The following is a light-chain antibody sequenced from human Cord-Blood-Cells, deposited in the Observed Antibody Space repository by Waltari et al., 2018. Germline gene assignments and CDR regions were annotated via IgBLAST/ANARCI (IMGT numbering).Light chain of an antibody. Sequence: EIVMTQSQATLSVSPGERATLSCRASQSVSSNLAGYQQKPGQAPRLLIYGASTRATGIPARFSGSGSGTEFTLTISSLQSEDFAVYYCQQYNNWPPWTFGQGTKVEIK. V-gene: IGKV3-15*01. J-gene: IGKJ1*01. CDR1: QSVSSN. CDR3: QQYNNWPPWT. CDR2: GAS.